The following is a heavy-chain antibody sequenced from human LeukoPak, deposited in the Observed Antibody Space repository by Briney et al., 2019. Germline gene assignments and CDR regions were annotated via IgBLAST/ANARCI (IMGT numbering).Heavy chain of an antibody. V-gene: IGHV3-30*18. CDR1: GFTFSSYG. J-gene: IGHJ6*02. Sequence: PGGSLRLSCAASGFTFSSYGMHWVRQAPGKGLEWVAVISHDGSNKYYADSVKGRFTISRDNSKNTLYLQMNSLRAEDTAVYYCAKVDYGGNEYYGMDVWGQGTTVTVSS. CDR2: ISHDGSNK. D-gene: IGHD4-23*01. CDR3: AKVDYGGNEYYGMDV.